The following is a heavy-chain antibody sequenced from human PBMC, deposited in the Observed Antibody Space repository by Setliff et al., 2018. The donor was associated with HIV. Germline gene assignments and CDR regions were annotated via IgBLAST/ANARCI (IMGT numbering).Heavy chain of an antibody. J-gene: IGHJ6*04. V-gene: IGHV1-3*01. D-gene: IGHD6-19*01. CDR1: GYTFTSYY. CDR3: ARDGGPGSGWGDYSYYYSMDV. CDR2: INAGNGNT. Sequence: GASVKVSCKASGYTFTSYYLQWVRQAPGQRLEWMGWINAGNGNTKYSQEFQGRVTITTDTSADTAYMELSSLRFEDTAVYYCARDGGPGSGWGDYSYYYSMDVWSKGTTVTVSS.